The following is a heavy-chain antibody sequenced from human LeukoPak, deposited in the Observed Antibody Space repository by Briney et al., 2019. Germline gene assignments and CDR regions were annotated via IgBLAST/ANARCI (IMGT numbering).Heavy chain of an antibody. V-gene: IGHV1-46*01. Sequence: ASVKVSCKASGYTFTSYDISWVRQAPGQGLEWMGIINPSGGSTSYAQKFQGRVTMTRDTSTSTVYMELSSLRSEDTAVYYCARGGYYGSGSLSAFDIWGQGTMVTVSS. D-gene: IGHD3-10*01. CDR1: GYTFTSYD. CDR3: ARGGYYGSGSLSAFDI. J-gene: IGHJ3*02. CDR2: INPSGGST.